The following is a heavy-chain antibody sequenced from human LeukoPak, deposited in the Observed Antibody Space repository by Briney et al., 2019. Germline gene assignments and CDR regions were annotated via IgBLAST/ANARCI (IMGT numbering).Heavy chain of an antibody. CDR2: MNPNSGNT. V-gene: IGHV1-8*03. CDR1: GYTFTSYD. D-gene: IGHD5-18*01. CDR3: AREIGPIQLHLWGSAFDY. Sequence: ASVKVSCKASGYTFTSYDINWVRQATGQGREWMGWMNPNSGNTGYAQKFQGRVTITRNTSISTAYMELSSLRSEDTAVYYCAREIGPIQLHLWGSAFDYWGQGTLVTVSS. J-gene: IGHJ4*02.